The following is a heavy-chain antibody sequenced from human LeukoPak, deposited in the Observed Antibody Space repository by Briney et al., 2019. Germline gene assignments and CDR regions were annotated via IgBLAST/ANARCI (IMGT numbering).Heavy chain of an antibody. V-gene: IGHV4-39*01. CDR3: ATIQLWSNPAGDY. Sequence: SETLSLTCTVSGGSISSSSYYWGWIRQPPGKGLEWIGSIYCSGSTYYNPSLKSRVTISVDTSKNQFSLKLSSVTAADTAVYYCATIQLWSNPAGDYWGQGTLVTVSS. CDR1: GGSISSSSYY. D-gene: IGHD5-18*01. J-gene: IGHJ4*02. CDR2: IYCSGST.